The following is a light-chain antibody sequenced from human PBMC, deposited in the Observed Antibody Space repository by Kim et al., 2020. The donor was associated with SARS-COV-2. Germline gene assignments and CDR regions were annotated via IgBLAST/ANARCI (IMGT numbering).Light chain of an antibody. CDR3: QSYDSSLSGVV. V-gene: IGLV1-40*01. CDR2: ANG. J-gene: IGLJ3*02. Sequence: RVTFSCTGSSSNIGSVYDVHWYQQFPGTAPKLLIYANGNRPSGVSDRFSASKSGTSASLAITGLQAEDEADYYCQSYDSSLSGVVFGGGTQLTVL. CDR1: SSNIGSVYD.